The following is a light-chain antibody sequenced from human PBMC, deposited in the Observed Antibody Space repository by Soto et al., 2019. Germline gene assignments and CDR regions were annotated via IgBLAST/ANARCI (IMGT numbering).Light chain of an antibody. CDR1: QGITNW. CDR3: QQANSFPIT. Sequence: DIQMTQSPSSVSAFVGDRVTITCRASQGITNWLAWYQQKPGKAPKLLISAASNLQSGVPLRFSGSRSGTDFTPTISTLQPEDFATYHCQQANSFPITFRQGTRLEIK. V-gene: IGKV1-12*01. J-gene: IGKJ5*01. CDR2: AAS.